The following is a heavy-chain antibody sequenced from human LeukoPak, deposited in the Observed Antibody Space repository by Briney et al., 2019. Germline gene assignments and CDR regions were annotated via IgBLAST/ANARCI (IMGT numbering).Heavy chain of an antibody. CDR1: GFTFSSYS. CDR3: ARDRVITGTTRWFDP. J-gene: IGHJ5*02. Sequence: GGSLRLSCAASGFTFSSYSMNWVRQAPGKGLEWVSSISSSSSYIYYADSVKGRFTISRDNAKNSLYLQMNSLRAEDTAVYYCARDRVITGTTRWFDPWGQGTLVTVFS. D-gene: IGHD1-14*01. CDR2: ISSSSSYI. V-gene: IGHV3-21*01.